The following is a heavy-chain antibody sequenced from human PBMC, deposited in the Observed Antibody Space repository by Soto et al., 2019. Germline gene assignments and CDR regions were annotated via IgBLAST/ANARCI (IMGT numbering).Heavy chain of an antibody. CDR3: ARHRDYYYFYYEMDV. CDR2: INSGGST. D-gene: IGHD3-16*01. CDR1: GGSFSGYS. Sequence: PSETLSLTCAVHGGSFSGYSWTWIRQPPGQGLEWIGEINSGGSTTYNPSLRSRVSMSLDTSTNHFSLNLSSVTAADTAVYYCARHRDYYYFYYEMDVWGQGTTVTVS. J-gene: IGHJ6*02. V-gene: IGHV4-34*01.